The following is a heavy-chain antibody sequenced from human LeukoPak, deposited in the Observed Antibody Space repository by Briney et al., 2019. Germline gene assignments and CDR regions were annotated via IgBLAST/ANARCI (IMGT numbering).Heavy chain of an antibody. CDR3: ARSGMIFYYMDV. J-gene: IGHJ6*03. Sequence: ASVKVSCKASGYTFTSYGISWVRQAPGQGLEWMGWINSYNGNTNYAQTLQGRVTMTTDTSTSTAYLELRSLRSDDTAVYYCARSGMIFYYMDVWGTGTTITVSS. D-gene: IGHD3/OR15-3a*01. V-gene: IGHV1-18*01. CDR1: GYTFTSYG. CDR2: INSYNGNT.